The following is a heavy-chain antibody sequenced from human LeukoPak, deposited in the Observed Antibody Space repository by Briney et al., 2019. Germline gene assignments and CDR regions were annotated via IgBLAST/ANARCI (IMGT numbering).Heavy chain of an antibody. CDR1: GGSISSGSYY. CDR3: ARDPSVAAAGNNWFDP. Sequence: PSETLSLTCTVSGGSISSGSYYWSWVRQPAGKGLEWIGRIHSKGTTNYNPSLKSRVTMSLDMSNNLVSLNLDSVTAADTAVYYCARDPSVAAAGNNWFDPWGQGTLVTVSS. D-gene: IGHD6-13*01. CDR2: IHSKGTT. J-gene: IGHJ5*02. V-gene: IGHV4-61*02.